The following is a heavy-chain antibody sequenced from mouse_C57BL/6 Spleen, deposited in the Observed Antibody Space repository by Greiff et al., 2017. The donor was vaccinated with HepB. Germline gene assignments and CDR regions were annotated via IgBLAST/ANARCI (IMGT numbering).Heavy chain of an antibody. CDR2: ISSGSSTI. Sequence: EVQGVESGGGLVKPGGSLKLSCAASGFTFSDYGMHWVRQAPEKGLEWVAYISSGSSTIYYADTVKGRFTISRDKAKNTLFLQMTSLRSEDTAMYYCARGLRPLYYAMDYWGQGTSVTVSS. J-gene: IGHJ4*01. CDR1: GFTFSDYG. D-gene: IGHD2-4*01. CDR3: ARGLRPLYYAMDY. V-gene: IGHV5-17*01.